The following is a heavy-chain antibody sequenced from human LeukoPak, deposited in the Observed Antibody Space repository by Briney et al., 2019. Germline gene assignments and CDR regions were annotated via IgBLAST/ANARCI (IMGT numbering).Heavy chain of an antibody. CDR2: IYHSGST. J-gene: IGHJ3*02. CDR1: GGSISSGGYY. V-gene: IGHV4-30-2*01. CDR3: ARDRIGITMVRGPDAFDI. D-gene: IGHD3-10*01. Sequence: PSETLSLTCTVSGGSISSGGYYWSWIRQPPGKGLEWIGYIYHSGSTYYNPSLKSRVTISVDRSKNQFSLKLSSVTAADTAVYYCARDRIGITMVRGPDAFDIWGQGTMVTVSS.